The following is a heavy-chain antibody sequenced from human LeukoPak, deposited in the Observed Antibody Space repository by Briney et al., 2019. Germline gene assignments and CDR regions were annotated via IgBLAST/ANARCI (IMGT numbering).Heavy chain of an antibody. V-gene: IGHV3-30*03. J-gene: IGHJ4*02. CDR3: ARERPEFDS. CDR1: GFTFSSYW. Sequence: GGSLRLSCAASGFTFSSYWMSWVRQAPGKGLEWVGVISDDGRNKKYADSVKGRFTISRDNARNSLYLQMNSLRAEDTAVYYCARERPEFDSWGQGTLVTVSS. CDR2: ISDDGRNK. D-gene: IGHD1-14*01.